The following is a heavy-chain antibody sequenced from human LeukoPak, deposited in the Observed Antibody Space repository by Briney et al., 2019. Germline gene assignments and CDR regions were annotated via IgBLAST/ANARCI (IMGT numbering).Heavy chain of an antibody. D-gene: IGHD3-22*01. CDR2: ISGSGGST. J-gene: IGHJ4*02. CDR3: AKPVYYDSSAYEDY. Sequence: GRSLRLSCAASGFTFSSYAMSWVRQAPGKGLEWVSAISGSGGSTYYADSVKGRFTISRDNSKNTLYLQMNSLRAEDTAVYYCAKPVYYDSSAYEDYWGQGTLVTVSS. CDR1: GFTFSSYA. V-gene: IGHV3-23*01.